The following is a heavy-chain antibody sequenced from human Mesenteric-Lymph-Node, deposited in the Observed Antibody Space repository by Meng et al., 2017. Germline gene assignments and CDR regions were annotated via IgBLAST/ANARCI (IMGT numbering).Heavy chain of an antibody. J-gene: IGHJ4*02. CDR2: ISYDGSNK. Sequence: GESLKISCAASGFTFSRYAMHWVRQAPGKGLEWVAVISYDGSNKYYADSVKGRFTISRDNSKNTLYLQMNSLRAEDTAVYYCARDVVRWREYYFDYWGQGTLVTVSS. D-gene: IGHD2-15*01. V-gene: IGHV3-30*04. CDR1: GFTFSRYA. CDR3: ARDVVRWREYYFDY.